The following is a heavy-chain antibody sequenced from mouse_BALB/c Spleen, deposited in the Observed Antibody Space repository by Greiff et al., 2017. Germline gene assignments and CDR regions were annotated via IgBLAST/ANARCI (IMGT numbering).Heavy chain of an antibody. Sequence: QVQLQQSGPGLVQPSQSLSITCTVSGFSLTSYGVHWVRQSPGKGLEWLGVIWSGGSTDYNAAFISRLSISKDNSKSQVFFKMNSLQANDTAIYYCARHYYGSSYAMDYWGQGTSVTVSS. D-gene: IGHD1-1*01. V-gene: IGHV2-2*02. J-gene: IGHJ4*01. CDR2: IWSGGST. CDR1: GFSLTSYG. CDR3: ARHYYGSSYAMDY.